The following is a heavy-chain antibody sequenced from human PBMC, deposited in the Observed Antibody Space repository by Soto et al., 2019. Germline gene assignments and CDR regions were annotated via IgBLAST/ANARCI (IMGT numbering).Heavy chain of an antibody. CDR3: AKDTFMAAAGTY. Sequence: PGGSLRLSCTTSGFTFSNYAMSWVRQAPGKGLEWVSAISGSSGNTYYADSVKGRFTISRDNSKNTLYLQMNSLRAEDTAVYYCAKDTFMAAAGTYWGQGTLVTVSS. CDR2: ISGSSGNT. CDR1: GFTFSNYA. D-gene: IGHD6-13*01. J-gene: IGHJ4*02. V-gene: IGHV3-23*01.